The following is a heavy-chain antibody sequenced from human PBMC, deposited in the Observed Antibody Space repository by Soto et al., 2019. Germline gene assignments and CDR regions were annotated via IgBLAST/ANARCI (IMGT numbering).Heavy chain of an antibody. D-gene: IGHD3-10*02. Sequence: SETLSLTCTVSGGSISSGGYYWSWIRQHPGKGLEWIGYIYYSGSTYYNPSLKSRVTISVDTSKDQFSLKLSSVTAADTAVYYCARDVWSGVFGELNWFDPWGQGTLVTVSS. J-gene: IGHJ5*02. CDR1: GGSISSGGYY. V-gene: IGHV4-31*03. CDR2: IYYSGST. CDR3: ARDVWSGVFGELNWFDP.